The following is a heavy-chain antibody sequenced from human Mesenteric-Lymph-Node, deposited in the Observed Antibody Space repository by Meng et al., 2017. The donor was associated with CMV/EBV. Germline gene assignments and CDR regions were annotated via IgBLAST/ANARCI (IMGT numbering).Heavy chain of an antibody. CDR2: IYYSGST. CDR1: GGSISSYY. V-gene: IGHV4-59*08. D-gene: IGHD3-3*01. J-gene: IGHJ4*02. CDR3: ARLVYDDFSRLDY. Sequence: SETLSLTCTVSGGSISSYYWSWIRQPPGKGLEWIGYIYYSGSTNYNPSLKSRVTISVDTSKNQFSLKLRSVTAADTAVYYCARLVYDDFSRLDYWGQGTLVTVSS.